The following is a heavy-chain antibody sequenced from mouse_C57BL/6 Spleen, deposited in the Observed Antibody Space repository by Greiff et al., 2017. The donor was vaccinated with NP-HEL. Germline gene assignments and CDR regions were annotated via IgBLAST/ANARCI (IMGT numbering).Heavy chain of an antibody. CDR3: ARDGDYGSTWYFDV. CDR1: GFTLSDYY. Sequence: DVKLVESEGGLVQPGSSMKLSCTASGFTLSDYYMAWVRQVPEKGLEWVANINYDGSSTYSLDSLKSRFIISRDNAKNILYLQMSSLKSEDTATYYCARDGDYGSTWYFDVWGTGTTVTVSS. V-gene: IGHV5-16*01. CDR2: INYDGSST. D-gene: IGHD1-1*01. J-gene: IGHJ1*03.